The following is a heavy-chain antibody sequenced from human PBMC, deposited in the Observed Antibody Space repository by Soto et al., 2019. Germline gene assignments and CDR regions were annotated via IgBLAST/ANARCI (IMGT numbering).Heavy chain of an antibody. CDR2: ISSSGSTI. D-gene: IGHD3-3*01. Sequence: GGSLRLSCAASGFTFSSYEMNWVRQAPGKGLEWVSYISSSGSTIYYADSVKGRFTISRDNAKNSLYLQMNSLRAEDTAVYYCVRGAGYDFWSGYYYSWSDPWGQGTLVTVSS. CDR1: GFTFSSYE. V-gene: IGHV3-48*03. J-gene: IGHJ5*02. CDR3: VRGAGYDFWSGYYYSWSDP.